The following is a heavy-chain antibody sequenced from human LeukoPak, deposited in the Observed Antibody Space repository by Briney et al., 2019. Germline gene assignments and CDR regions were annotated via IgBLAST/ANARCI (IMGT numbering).Heavy chain of an antibody. J-gene: IGHJ4*02. V-gene: IGHV1-69*13. CDR2: IIPIFGTA. Sequence: GAPVKVSCKPSGGTVSSYAISWVRQAARQGLGWRGGIIPIFGTANYAQKFQGRVTITADESTSKAYMELRSLRSEDTAVYHCARGGIAAAGSFDYWGQGTLVTVSS. CDR3: ARGGIAAAGSFDY. D-gene: IGHD6-13*01. CDR1: GGTVSSYA.